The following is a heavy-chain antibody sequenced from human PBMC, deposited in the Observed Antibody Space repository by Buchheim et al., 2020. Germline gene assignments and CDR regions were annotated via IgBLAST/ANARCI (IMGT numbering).Heavy chain of an antibody. CDR3: AKEFVQVFYHYGMDV. Sequence: EVQLLESGGGAVQPGGSLRLSCAASGFTFSSYAMSWVRQAPGKGLEWVSGISGIGGTTYYVDSVQGRFSISRDNSKNTLYLQMNSLKVEDTAIYYCAKEFVQVFYHYGMDVWGQGTT. CDR2: ISGIGGTT. J-gene: IGHJ6*02. CDR1: GFTFSSYA. V-gene: IGHV3-23*01. D-gene: IGHD3-16*02.